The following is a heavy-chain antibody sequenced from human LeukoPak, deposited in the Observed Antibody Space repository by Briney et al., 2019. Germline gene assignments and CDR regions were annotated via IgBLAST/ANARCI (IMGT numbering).Heavy chain of an antibody. V-gene: IGHV3-48*02. CDR1: GFTFSSYS. D-gene: IGHD4-17*01. CDR2: ISSSSTI. Sequence: GGSLRLSCAASGFTFSSYSMNWVRQAPGKGLEWVSYISSSSTIYYTDSVKGRFTISRDNAKNLLYLQMNSLRDEDTAVYYCARPTYGDYGMDVWGQGTTVTVSS. CDR3: ARPTYGDYGMDV. J-gene: IGHJ6*02.